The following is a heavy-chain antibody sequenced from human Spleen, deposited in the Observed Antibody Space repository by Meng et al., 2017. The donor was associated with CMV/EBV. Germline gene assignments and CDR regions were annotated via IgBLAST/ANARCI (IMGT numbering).Heavy chain of an antibody. Sequence: SGPTLVKPTETLTLTCTVSGFSLRNARVGVSWIRQPPGKALEWLAHVFSDGDKSYSTSLKSRLIISKDTSKSQVVLTMTNLDPVDTATYYCARIPYCSGGSCNDAFDIWGQGTMVTVSS. CDR3: ARIPYCSGGSCNDAFDI. V-gene: IGHV2-26*01. J-gene: IGHJ3*02. CDR2: VFSDGDK. D-gene: IGHD2-15*01. CDR1: GFSLRNARVG.